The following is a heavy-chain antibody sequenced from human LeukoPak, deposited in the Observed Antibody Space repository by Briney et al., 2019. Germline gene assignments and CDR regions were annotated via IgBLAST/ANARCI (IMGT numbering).Heavy chain of an antibody. CDR1: GGSISSSNW. J-gene: IGHJ4*02. CDR3: ARGSHWNQLHYFDY. V-gene: IGHV4-4*02. D-gene: IGHD1-1*01. Sequence: KPSETLSLTCAVSGGSISSSNWWSWVRQPPEKGLEWIGEIYHSGSTNYNPSLKSRVTISVDKSKNQFSLNLSSVTAADTAVYYCARGSHWNQLHYFDYWGQGTLVTVSS. CDR2: IYHSGST.